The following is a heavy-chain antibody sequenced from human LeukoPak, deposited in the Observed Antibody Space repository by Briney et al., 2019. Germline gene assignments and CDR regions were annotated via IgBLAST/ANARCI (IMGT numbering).Heavy chain of an antibody. CDR2: TYYRSKWYN. V-gene: IGHV6-1*01. CDR1: GDSVSRNSAA. J-gene: IGHJ4*02. Sequence: SQTLSLTCAISGDSVSRNSAAWNWIRQSPSRGLECLGRTYYRSKWYNDYAVSMKSRITVNPNTSKNQFSLQLDSVTAEDTAVYDCARSHEGNLDYWDQGTLVTVSS. CDR3: ARSHEGNLDY. D-gene: IGHD1-14*01.